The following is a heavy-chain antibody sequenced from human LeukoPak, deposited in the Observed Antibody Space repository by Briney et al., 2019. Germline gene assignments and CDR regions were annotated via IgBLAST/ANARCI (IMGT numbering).Heavy chain of an antibody. V-gene: IGHV1-18*01. CDR2: ISAYNGNT. D-gene: IGHD6-13*01. J-gene: IGHJ4*02. Sequence: ASVKVSCKTSGGTFNNSAISWVRQAPGQGLEWMGWISAYNGNTNYAQKLQGRVTMTTDTSTSTAYMELRSLRSDDTAVYYCARPGSSWYYFDYWGQGTLVTVSS. CDR1: GGTFNNSA. CDR3: ARPGSSWYYFDY.